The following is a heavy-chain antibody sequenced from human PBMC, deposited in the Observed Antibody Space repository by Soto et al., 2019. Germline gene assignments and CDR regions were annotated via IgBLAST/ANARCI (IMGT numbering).Heavy chain of an antibody. V-gene: IGHV1-69*12. D-gene: IGHD3-22*01. CDR3: ARGNYYDSSGYSPYYYYGMDV. J-gene: IGHJ6*02. Sequence: QVQLVQSGAEVKKPGSSVKVSCKASGGTFSSYAISWVRQAPGQGLEWMGGIIPIFGTANYAQKFQGRVTITAAESTSTAYMELSSLRSEDTAVYYCARGNYYDSSGYSPYYYYGMDVWGQGTTVTVSS. CDR2: IIPIFGTA. CDR1: GGTFSSYA.